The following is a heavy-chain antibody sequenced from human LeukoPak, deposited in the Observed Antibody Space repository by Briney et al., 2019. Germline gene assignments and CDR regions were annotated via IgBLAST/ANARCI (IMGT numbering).Heavy chain of an antibody. CDR3: AKGGAYCGGDCFSP. CDR1: GFTFSSYA. CDR2: ISGGGGST. D-gene: IGHD2-21*02. V-gene: IGHV3-23*01. J-gene: IGHJ5*02. Sequence: GGSLRLSCAASGFTFSSYAMSWVRQAPGKGLEWVSAISGGGGSTYYADSVKGRFTISRDNSKNTLYLQMNSLRVEDTAVYYCAKGGAYCGGDCFSPWGQGTLVTVSS.